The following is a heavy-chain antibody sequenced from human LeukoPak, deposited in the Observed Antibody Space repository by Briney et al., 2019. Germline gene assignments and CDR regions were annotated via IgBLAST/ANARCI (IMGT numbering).Heavy chain of an antibody. D-gene: IGHD6-13*01. CDR1: GFTFSSYS. CDR3: ARDRHSSSWDTFDY. CDR2: ISSSSSYI. J-gene: IGHJ4*02. Sequence: GGSLRLSCAASGFTFSSYSMNWVRQAPGKGLEWVSSISSSSSYIYYADSVKGRFTIPRDNAKNSLYLQMNSLRAEDTAVYYCARDRHSSSWDTFDYWGQGTLVTVSS. V-gene: IGHV3-21*01.